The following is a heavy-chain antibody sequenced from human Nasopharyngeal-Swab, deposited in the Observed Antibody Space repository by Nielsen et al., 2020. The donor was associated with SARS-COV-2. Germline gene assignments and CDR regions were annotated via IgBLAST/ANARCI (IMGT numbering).Heavy chain of an antibody. V-gene: IGHV3-23*01. Sequence: GESLKISCAASGFTFSSYWMSWVRQAPGKGLEWVSAISGSGGSTYYADSVKGRFTISRDNSKNTLYLQMNSLRAEDTAVYYCAKFLTMTDYWGQGTLVTVSS. CDR2: ISGSGGST. J-gene: IGHJ4*02. CDR3: AKFLTMTDY. CDR1: GFTFSSYW. D-gene: IGHD3-22*01.